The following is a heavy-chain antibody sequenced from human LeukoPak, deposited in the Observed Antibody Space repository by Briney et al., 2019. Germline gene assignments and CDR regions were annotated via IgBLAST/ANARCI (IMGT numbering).Heavy chain of an antibody. CDR2: IPYDGSNK. D-gene: IGHD3-10*01. CDR3: AKDNSYYYGSGSSDYGMDV. CDR1: GFTFSSYG. V-gene: IGHV3-30*18. Sequence: PGRSLRLSCAASGFTFSSYGMHWVRQAPGKGLEWVAVIPYDGSNKYYADSVKGRFTISRDNSKNTLYLQMNSLRAEDTAVYYCAKDNSYYYGSGSSDYGMDVWGQGTTVTVSS. J-gene: IGHJ6*02.